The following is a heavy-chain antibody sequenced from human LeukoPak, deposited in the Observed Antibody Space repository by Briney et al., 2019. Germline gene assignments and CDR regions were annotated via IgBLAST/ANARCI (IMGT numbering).Heavy chain of an antibody. CDR1: GYTFSNYA. J-gene: IGHJ4*02. CDR2: SNADNGNT. V-gene: IGHV1-3*02. D-gene: IGHD6-19*01. Sequence: AGVKVTCKAYGYTFSNYALHWVRQAPGHGLEWMGCSNADNGNTEYSREFQGRVTITRDTSANIAYMELSSLRSEEMAVYYCVRGRHSSSWLFDYWGQGTLVIVSS. CDR3: VRGRHSSSWLFDY.